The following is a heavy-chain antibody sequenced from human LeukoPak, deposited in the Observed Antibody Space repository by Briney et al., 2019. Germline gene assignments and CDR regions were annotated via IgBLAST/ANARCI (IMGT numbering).Heavy chain of an antibody. CDR3: ARDWAGGPHDY. CDR1: GFTFSDYY. J-gene: IGHJ4*02. V-gene: IGHV3-11*04. Sequence: PGGSLRLSCAASGFTFSDYYMSWIRQAPGRGLEWVSYISSSGNNIYYADSVKGRFTISRDNAKNSLYLQMNSLRAEDTAVYYCARDWAGGPHDYWGQGTLVTVSS. CDR2: ISSSGNNI. D-gene: IGHD3-10*01.